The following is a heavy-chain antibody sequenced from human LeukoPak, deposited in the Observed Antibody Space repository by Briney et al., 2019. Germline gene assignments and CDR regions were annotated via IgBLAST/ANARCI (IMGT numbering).Heavy chain of an antibody. Sequence: SETLSLTCTVSGDSISSSKYYWGWIRQLPGKGLEWIGYIHHSGSTDYNPSLRSRVAISGDTSKNQFSLKLNSVTAADTAVYYCASGNGYYYRYFDNWGQGTLLTVSS. CDR3: ASGNGYYYRYFDN. V-gene: IGHV4-31*03. D-gene: IGHD3-10*01. CDR2: IHHSGST. J-gene: IGHJ4*02. CDR1: GDSISSSKYY.